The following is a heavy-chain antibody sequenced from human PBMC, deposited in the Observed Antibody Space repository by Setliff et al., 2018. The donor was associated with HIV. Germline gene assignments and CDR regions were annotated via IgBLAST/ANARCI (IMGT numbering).Heavy chain of an antibody. V-gene: IGHV1-3*04. CDR3: ARDRVPKRGHSYREPDFDP. CDR2: INTGNGNT. J-gene: IGHJ5*02. Sequence: VASVKVSCKASGYSFTSHSMHWVRQAPGQRLEWMGWINTGNGNTKYSQKFQDRVTITRDTSASTGYLEVTGLRFEDTAVYYCARDRVPKRGHSYREPDFDPWGQGTLVTVSS. D-gene: IGHD3-16*02. CDR1: GYSFTSHS.